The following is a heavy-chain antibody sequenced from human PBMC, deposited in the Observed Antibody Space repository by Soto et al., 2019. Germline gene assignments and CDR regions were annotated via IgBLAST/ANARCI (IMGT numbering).Heavy chain of an antibody. Sequence: PGGALRLSCGASGFTFSSYWMSWVRQAPGKGLEWVANIKQDGSEKYYVDSVKGRFTISRDNAKNSLYLQMNSLRAEDTAVYYCARDGGFGELLGYYYYYGMDVWGQGTTVTVSS. D-gene: IGHD3-10*01. CDR2: IKQDGSEK. V-gene: IGHV3-7*01. CDR3: ARDGGFGELLGYYYYYGMDV. CDR1: GFTFSSYW. J-gene: IGHJ6*02.